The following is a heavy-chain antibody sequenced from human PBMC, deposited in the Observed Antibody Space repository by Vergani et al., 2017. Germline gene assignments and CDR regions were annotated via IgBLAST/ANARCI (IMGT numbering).Heavy chain of an antibody. Sequence: QVQLVESGGGVVQPGGSLRLSCAASGFTFSSEGMHWVRQAPGKGLEWVAFIRYDGSKKYYADSVKGRFTISRDNSKNTLYLQMNSLRAEDTAVYYCAKDDLTYYYDRSGIDYWGQGTLVTVSS. D-gene: IGHD3-22*01. CDR3: AKDDLTYYYDRSGIDY. J-gene: IGHJ4*02. V-gene: IGHV3-30*02. CDR2: IRYDGSKK. CDR1: GFTFSSEG.